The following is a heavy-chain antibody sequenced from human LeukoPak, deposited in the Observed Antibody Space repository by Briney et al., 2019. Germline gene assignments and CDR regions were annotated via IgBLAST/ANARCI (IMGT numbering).Heavy chain of an antibody. Sequence: PSETLSLTCTVSGGSISSHYWSWIRQPPGKGLEWIGYIYCSGSTNYNPSLKSRVTISVDTSKNQFSLKLSSVTAADTAVYYCANGPAAGGGWFDPWGQGTLVTVSS. CDR2: IYCSGST. D-gene: IGHD2-2*01. J-gene: IGHJ5*02. CDR3: ANGPAAGGGWFDP. V-gene: IGHV4-59*11. CDR1: GGSISSHY.